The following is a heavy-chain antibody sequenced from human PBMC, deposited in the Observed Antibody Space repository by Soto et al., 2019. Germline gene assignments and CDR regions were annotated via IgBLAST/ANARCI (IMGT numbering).Heavy chain of an antibody. CDR3: ARSRDNCGGDCYSVYDAFDL. D-gene: IGHD2-21*02. CDR1: GYTFTGYY. CDR2: INPNSGGT. V-gene: IGHV1-2*02. Sequence: ASVKVSCKASGYTFTGYYMHWVRQAPGQGLEWMGWINPNSGGTNYAQKFQGRVTMTRDTSISTAYMELSSLTSDDTAVYFCARSRDNCGGDCYSVYDAFDLWGQGTLVTVSS. J-gene: IGHJ3*01.